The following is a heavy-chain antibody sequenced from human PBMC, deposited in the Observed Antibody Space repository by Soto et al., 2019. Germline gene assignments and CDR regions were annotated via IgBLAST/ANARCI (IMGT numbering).Heavy chain of an antibody. V-gene: IGHV1-69*08. CDR3: ARGVTDATRGDP. J-gene: IGHJ5*02. CDR1: GGTFTSYT. D-gene: IGHD2-21*02. Sequence: QVQLVQSGAEVKKPGSSVKVSCKASGGTFTSYTINWVRQAPGQGLEWMGRIIPILDTANYAQKFQGRVTVTADKSTGTAFMELTSLRSEDTAVYCCARGVTDATRGDPWGQGTLVTVSS. CDR2: IIPILDTA.